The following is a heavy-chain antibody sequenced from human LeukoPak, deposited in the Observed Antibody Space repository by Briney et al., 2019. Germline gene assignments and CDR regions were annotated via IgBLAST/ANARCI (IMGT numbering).Heavy chain of an antibody. Sequence: PGRSLRLSCAASGFTFSSYGMHWVRQAPGKGLEWVSDIRCGGSNTYYADSVKGRFTISRDNSKNTLYLQMNSLRAEDTDVYYCARSIRGPEYFQQWGEGPLVTVS. CDR2: IRCGGSNT. J-gene: IGHJ1*01. CDR1: GFTFSSYG. D-gene: IGHD5-12*01. CDR3: ARSIRGPEYFQQ. V-gene: IGHV3-33*08.